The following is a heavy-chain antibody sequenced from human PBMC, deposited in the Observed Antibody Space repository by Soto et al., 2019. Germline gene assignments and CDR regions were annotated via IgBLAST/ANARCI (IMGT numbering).Heavy chain of an antibody. CDR3: ARDKLTGDYWEHFDI. J-gene: IGHJ3*02. CDR1: DFTFSSYS. V-gene: IGHV3-48*02. D-gene: IGHD7-27*01. Sequence: EMQLLQSGGGFVRPGGSLRLSCGASDFTFSSYSLSWVRQAPGKGLEWISYIDTAGGTVYYGDSVWGRFTISRDNARNSLYLQMNTLRDEDTDVYYCARDKLTGDYWEHFDIWGQGTVVTVSS. CDR2: IDTAGGTV.